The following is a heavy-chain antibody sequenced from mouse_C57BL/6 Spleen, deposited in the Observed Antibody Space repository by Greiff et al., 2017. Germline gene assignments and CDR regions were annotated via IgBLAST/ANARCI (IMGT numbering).Heavy chain of an antibody. V-gene: IGHV1-15*01. CDR3: TRCPHYYGKGYFDY. CDR2: IDPETGGT. J-gene: IGHJ2*01. CDR1: GYTFTDYE. D-gene: IGHD1-1*01. Sequence: VQLQQSGAELVRPGASVTLSCKASGYTFTDYEMHWVKQTPVHGLEWIGAIDPETGGTAYNQKFKGKAILTADKSSSTAYMELRSLTSEDSAVYYCTRCPHYYGKGYFDYWGQGTTLTVSS.